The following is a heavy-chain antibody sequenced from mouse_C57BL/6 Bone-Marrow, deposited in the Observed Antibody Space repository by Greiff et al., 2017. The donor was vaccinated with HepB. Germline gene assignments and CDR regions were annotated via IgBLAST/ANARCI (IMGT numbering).Heavy chain of an antibody. J-gene: IGHJ2*01. CDR1: GYAFSSSW. V-gene: IGHV1-82*01. CDR2: IYPGDGDT. CDR3: AEGTTVVATVDY. Sequence: VQLQQSGPELVKPGASVKISCKASGYAFSSSWMNWVKQRPGKGLEWIGRIYPGDGDTNNNGKFKGKATLTADKSSSTAYMQLRSLTSDDSAVYFYAEGTTVVATVDYWGQGTTLTVSS. D-gene: IGHD1-1*01.